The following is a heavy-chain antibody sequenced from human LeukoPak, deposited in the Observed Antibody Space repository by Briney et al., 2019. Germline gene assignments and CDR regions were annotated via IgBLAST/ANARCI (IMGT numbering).Heavy chain of an antibody. CDR3: ARGLAVVTGHVFDY. V-gene: IGHV4-30-4*08. CDR1: GGSISSGDYY. Sequence: SQTLSLTCTVSGGSISSGDYYWSWIRQPPGKGLEWIGYIYYSGSTYYNPSLKSRVTISVDTSKNQFSLKLSSVTAADTAVYYCARGLAVVTGHVFDYWGQGTLVTVSS. CDR2: IYYSGST. J-gene: IGHJ4*02. D-gene: IGHD4-23*01.